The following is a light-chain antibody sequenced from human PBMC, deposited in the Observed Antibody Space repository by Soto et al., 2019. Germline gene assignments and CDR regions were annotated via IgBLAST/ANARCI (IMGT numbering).Light chain of an antibody. CDR1: QSVSSN. V-gene: IGKV3-15*01. Sequence: EIVMTQSPATLSVSPGERATLSCRASQSVSSNLAWYQQKPGQAPRLLIYGASTRATGIPARFSGSGSGTEFTLPISSLQSEDFAVYYCQQYNNWPWTFGQGTKVDIQ. CDR2: GAS. CDR3: QQYNNWPWT. J-gene: IGKJ1*01.